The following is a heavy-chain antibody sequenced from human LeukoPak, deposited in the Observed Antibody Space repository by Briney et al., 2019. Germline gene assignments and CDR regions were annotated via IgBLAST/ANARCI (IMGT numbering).Heavy chain of an antibody. D-gene: IGHD3-9*01. CDR2: INHSGST. J-gene: IGHJ4*02. Sequence: PGGSLRLSCAASGFTVSNNYMSWIRQPPGKGLEWIGEINHSGSTNYNPSLKSRVTISVDTSKNQFSLKLSSVTAADTAVYYCARDGYDILTGYYIRPGLFDYWGQGTLVTVSS. CDR1: GFTVSNNY. V-gene: IGHV4-34*01. CDR3: ARDGYDILTGYYIRPGLFDY.